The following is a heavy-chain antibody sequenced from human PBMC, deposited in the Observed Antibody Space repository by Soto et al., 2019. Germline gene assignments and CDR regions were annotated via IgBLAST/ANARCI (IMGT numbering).Heavy chain of an antibody. CDR3: AHPRGYGVFDAYDI. CDR1: GFTFSSYA. D-gene: IGHD4-17*01. J-gene: IGHJ3*02. Sequence: PGGSLRLSCSASGFTFSSYAMHWVRQAPGKGLEWVSAISGSGASTYYADSVKGRFTISRDNSINTLYVQMSSLRTEDTAVYYCAHPRGYGVFDAYDIWGQGTIVTVSS. V-gene: IGHV3-23*01. CDR2: ISGSGAST.